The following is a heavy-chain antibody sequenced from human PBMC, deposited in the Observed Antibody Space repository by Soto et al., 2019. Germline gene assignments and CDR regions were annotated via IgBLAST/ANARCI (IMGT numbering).Heavy chain of an antibody. V-gene: IGHV1-18*01. CDR2: ISTYNGDT. Sequence: QVQLVQSGPEVRKPGASVKVSCEASGYTFTTSGISWVRQVPGQGLEWMGWISTYNGDTNSAQNFQGRVLMTADTSTGTAYMELMRLKSDDTAVYYCARQGSWPYYYYGLDVWGQGTTVTVSS. J-gene: IGHJ6*02. CDR1: GYTFTTSG. CDR3: ARQGSWPYYYYGLDV. D-gene: IGHD1-26*01.